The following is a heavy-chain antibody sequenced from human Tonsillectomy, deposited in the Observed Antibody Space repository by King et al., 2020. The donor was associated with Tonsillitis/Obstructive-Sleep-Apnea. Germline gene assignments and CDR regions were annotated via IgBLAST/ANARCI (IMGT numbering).Heavy chain of an antibody. D-gene: IGHD2-2*01. CDR1: GGSFSGYY. Sequence: VQLQQWGAGLLKPSETLSLTCAVYGGSFSGYYWSWIRQPPGKGLEWIGELNHSGSTNYNPSLKSRVTISVDTSKNQFSLKLSSVTAADTAVYYCARGPDIVVVPAAIVFDYWGQGTLVTVSS. CDR3: ARGPDIVVVPAAIVFDY. V-gene: IGHV4-34*01. CDR2: LNHSGST. J-gene: IGHJ4*02.